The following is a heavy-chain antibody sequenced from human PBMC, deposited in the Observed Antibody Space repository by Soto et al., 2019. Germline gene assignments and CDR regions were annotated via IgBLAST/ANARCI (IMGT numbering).Heavy chain of an antibody. CDR1: GGSISSYY. CDR3: ARGEYSSSWYYFDY. V-gene: IGHV4-59*01. CDR2: IYYSGST. Sequence: QVQLQESGPGLVKPSETLSLTCTVSGGSISSYYWSWIRQPPGKGLEWIGYIYYSGSTNYNPSLKSRVTTSVDTSKNQFSLKLSSVTAADTAVYYCARGEYSSSWYYFDYWGQGTLVTVSS. J-gene: IGHJ4*02. D-gene: IGHD6-13*01.